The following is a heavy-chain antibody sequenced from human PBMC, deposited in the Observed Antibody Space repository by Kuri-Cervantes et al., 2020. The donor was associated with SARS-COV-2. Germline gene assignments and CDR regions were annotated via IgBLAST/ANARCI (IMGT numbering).Heavy chain of an antibody. CDR1: GYTLTELS. D-gene: IGHD6-13*01. CDR2: FDPEDGET. CDR3: ATDTPRPTAAGTLGGY. V-gene: IGHV1-24*01. Sequence: ASVKVSCKVSGYTLTELSMHWVRQAPGKGLEWMGGFDPEDGETIYAQKFQGRVTVTEDTSTDTAYMELSSLRSEDTAVYYCATDTPRPTAAGTLGGYWGQGTLVTVSS. J-gene: IGHJ4*02.